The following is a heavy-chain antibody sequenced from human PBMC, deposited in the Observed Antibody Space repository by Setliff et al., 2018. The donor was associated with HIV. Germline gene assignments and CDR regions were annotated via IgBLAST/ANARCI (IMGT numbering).Heavy chain of an antibody. D-gene: IGHD3-3*01. CDR2: ISNDGSHK. Sequence: PGGSLRLSCAASGFNVNNKYMSWVRQAPGKGLEWVAVISNDGSHKYNIESVRGRFTISRDNSKNTVYLEMNSLRDEDTAMYYCAADSGLDYWSSRGFDYWGQGTLVTVSS. V-gene: IGHV3-30*03. CDR3: AADSGLDYWSSRGFDY. J-gene: IGHJ4*02. CDR1: GFNVNNKY.